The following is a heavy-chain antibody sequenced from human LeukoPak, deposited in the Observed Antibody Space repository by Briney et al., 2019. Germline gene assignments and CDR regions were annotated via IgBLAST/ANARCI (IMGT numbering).Heavy chain of an antibody. CDR1: GFTFSTRP. J-gene: IGHJ4*02. D-gene: IGHD6-19*01. Sequence: PGGSLRLSCAASGFTFSTRPMHWVRQAPGKGLEYVSGSSANGGSTYYADSVKGRFIISRDNSKNTVYLQMSSLRPEDTAVYYCVNQISGWVYWGQGTLVTASS. CDR3: VNQISGWVY. CDR2: SSANGGST. V-gene: IGHV3-64D*06.